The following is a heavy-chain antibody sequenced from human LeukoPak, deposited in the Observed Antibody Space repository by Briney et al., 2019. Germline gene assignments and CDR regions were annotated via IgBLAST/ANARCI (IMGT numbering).Heavy chain of an antibody. CDR3: VKVKGIVVAGTGFDY. Sequence: PGGSLRLSCAASGFTFSSYAMSWVRQAPGKGLEWVSAISGSGGSTYYADSVKGRFTISRDNSKNTLYLQMSSLRTEDTAVYYCVKVKGIVVAGTGFDYWGQGTLVTVSS. V-gene: IGHV3-23*01. CDR2: ISGSGGST. D-gene: IGHD6-19*01. J-gene: IGHJ4*02. CDR1: GFTFSSYA.